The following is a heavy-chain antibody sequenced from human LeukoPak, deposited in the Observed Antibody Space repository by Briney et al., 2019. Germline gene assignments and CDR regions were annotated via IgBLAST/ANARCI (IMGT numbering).Heavy chain of an antibody. J-gene: IGHJ4*02. CDR3: ARGRGSYFLYYFDY. V-gene: IGHV4-34*01. D-gene: IGHD1-26*01. Sequence: PSETLSLTCAVYGGSFSGYYWSWLRQPPGKGLEWFGEINHSGSTNYNPSLKSRVTISVDTSKNQFSLKLSSVSAADTAVYYCARGRGSYFLYYFDYWGQGTLVTVSS. CDR2: INHSGST. CDR1: GGSFSGYY.